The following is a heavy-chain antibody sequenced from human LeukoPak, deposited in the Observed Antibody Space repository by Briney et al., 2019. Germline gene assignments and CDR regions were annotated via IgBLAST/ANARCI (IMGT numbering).Heavy chain of an antibody. V-gene: IGHV3-23*01. J-gene: IGHJ4*02. CDR1: GFTFDDYA. D-gene: IGHD4-17*01. Sequence: GRSLRLSCAASGFTFDDYAMHWVRQAPGKGLEWVSGISGSGGSTYYADSVKGRFTISRDNSKNTLYLQMNSLRAEDTAVYYCVRAADYGDYGGFDYWGQGTLVTVSS. CDR2: ISGSGGST. CDR3: VRAADYGDYGGFDY.